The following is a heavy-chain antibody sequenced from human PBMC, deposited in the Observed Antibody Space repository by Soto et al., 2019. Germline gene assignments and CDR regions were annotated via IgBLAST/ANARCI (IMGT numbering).Heavy chain of an antibody. CDR3: ARAVGGCSNSGTHDS. J-gene: IGHJ5*02. CDR2: ISSSGSTI. CDR1: GFTFSSYS. V-gene: IGHV3-48*01. Sequence: PGGSLRLSCAASGFTFSSYSMNWVRQAPGKGLEWVSYISSSGSTIFYADSVKGRFTISRDNADNSLYLQMNSLRAEDTAVYYCARAVGGCSNSGTHDSWGQGTLVTGSS. D-gene: IGHD6-13*01.